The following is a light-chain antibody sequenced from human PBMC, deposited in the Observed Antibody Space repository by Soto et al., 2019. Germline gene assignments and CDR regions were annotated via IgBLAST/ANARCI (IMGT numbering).Light chain of an antibody. CDR2: EVT. CDR1: SSDVGGYNY. Sequence: QSALTQPASVSGSPGQSITISCTGTSSDVGGYNYVSWYQHPPGKAPKLMIFEVTNRPSGVSNRFSGSKSGNTASLTISGLQAEDEADYYCGSYASSGTLWVLGGGTKVTVL. V-gene: IGLV2-14*01. CDR3: GSYASSGTLWV. J-gene: IGLJ3*02.